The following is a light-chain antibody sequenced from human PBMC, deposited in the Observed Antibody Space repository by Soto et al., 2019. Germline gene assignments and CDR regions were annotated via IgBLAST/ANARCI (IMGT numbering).Light chain of an antibody. J-gene: IGKJ1*01. CDR1: QSVSSSY. Sequence: EIVLTQSPGTLSLSPGERATLSCRASQSVSSSYLAWYQHKPGQAPRLLIYGASSRATGIPDRFSGSGSGTDFTITISRLEPEDFAVYYCQQYDRSPETFGQGTKVEIK. CDR2: GAS. CDR3: QQYDRSPET. V-gene: IGKV3-20*01.